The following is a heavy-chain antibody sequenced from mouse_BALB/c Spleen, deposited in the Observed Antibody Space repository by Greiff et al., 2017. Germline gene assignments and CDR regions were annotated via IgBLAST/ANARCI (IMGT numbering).Heavy chain of an antibody. CDR2: IYPGSGST. J-gene: IGHJ1*01. D-gene: IGHD3-2*02. CDR3: TRSGIYFDV. Sequence: LQQPGSELVRPGASVKLSCKASGYTFTSYWMHWVKQRPGQGLEWIGNIYPGSGSTNYDEKFKSKATLTVDTSSSTAYMQLSSLTSEDSAVYYCTRSGIYFDVWGAGTTVTVSS. CDR1: GYTFTSYW. V-gene: IGHV1S22*01.